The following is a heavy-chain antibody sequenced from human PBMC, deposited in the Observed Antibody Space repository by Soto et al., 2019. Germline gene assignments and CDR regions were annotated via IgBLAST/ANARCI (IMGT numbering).Heavy chain of an antibody. CDR1: GFTFSDAW. Sequence: GGSLRLSCAASGFTFSDAWMGWVRQAPGKGLEWVGRIRSKTDGGTTDYAAPVKGRFTISRDDSKNTLYLQMNNLRTEDTAVNYCSYDSYRGDYWGQGTLVTVSS. J-gene: IGHJ4*02. CDR2: IRSKTDGGTT. D-gene: IGHD3-22*01. V-gene: IGHV3-15*01. CDR3: SYDSYRGDY.